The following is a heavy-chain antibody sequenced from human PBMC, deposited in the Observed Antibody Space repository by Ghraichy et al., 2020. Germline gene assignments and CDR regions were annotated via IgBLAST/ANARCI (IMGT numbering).Heavy chain of an antibody. Sequence: SETLSLTCAVYGGSFSGYFWGWIRQPPGKGLEWIGQINQSGSTKYNPSLKSRVTISVDMFKNQFSLELTSVTAAETAVYYCARGASKLGYCSGTSCPFDYWGQGTLVTVSS. CDR2: INQSGST. CDR3: ARGASKLGYCSGTSCPFDY. D-gene: IGHD2-2*01. J-gene: IGHJ4*02. CDR1: GGSFSGYF. V-gene: IGHV4-34*01.